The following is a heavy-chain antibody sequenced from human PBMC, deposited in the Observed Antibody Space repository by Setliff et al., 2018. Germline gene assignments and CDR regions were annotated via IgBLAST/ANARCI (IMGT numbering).Heavy chain of an antibody. J-gene: IGHJ6*02. CDR3: ARSSYSGSYLNV. D-gene: IGHD1-26*01. CDR2: IYHSGST. Sequence: PSETVSLTCAVSGDSISSSNWWNWVCQPPGKGLEWIGEIYHSGSTKYNPSLKSRVTISVDKSKNQFSLKLSSVTAADTAVYYCARSSYSGSYLNVWGQGTTVTVSS. CDR1: GDSISSSNW. V-gene: IGHV4-4*02.